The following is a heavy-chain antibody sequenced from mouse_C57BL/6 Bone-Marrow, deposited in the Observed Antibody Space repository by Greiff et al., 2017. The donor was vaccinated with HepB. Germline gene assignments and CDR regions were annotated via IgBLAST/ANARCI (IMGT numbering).Heavy chain of an antibody. D-gene: IGHD3-1*01. CDR2: ISSGSSTI. V-gene: IGHV5-17*01. CDR3: VLMRGYPDY. J-gene: IGHJ2*01. Sequence: EVKLMESGGGLVKPGGSLKLSCAASGFTFSDYGMHWVRQAPVKGLEWVAYISSGSSTIYYADTVKGRFTISRDNAKNTLFLQMTSLRSEDTAMYYCVLMRGYPDYWGQGTTLTVSS. CDR1: GFTFSDYG.